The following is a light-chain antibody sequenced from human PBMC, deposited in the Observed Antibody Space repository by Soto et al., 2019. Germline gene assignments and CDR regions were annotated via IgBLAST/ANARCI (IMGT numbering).Light chain of an antibody. J-gene: IGKJ4*01. Sequence: DIQMTQSPSSLSASVTDRVTITCRASQSISSYLNWYQQKPGKAPKLLIYAASSLQSGVPSRFSGSGSGTDFTLTISSLQPEDFATYYCQQSYSTRLTFGGGTKVDI. CDR2: AAS. CDR3: QQSYSTRLT. V-gene: IGKV1-39*01. CDR1: QSISSY.